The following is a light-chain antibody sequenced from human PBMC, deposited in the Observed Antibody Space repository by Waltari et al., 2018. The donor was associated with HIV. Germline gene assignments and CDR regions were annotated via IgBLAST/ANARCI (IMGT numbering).Light chain of an antibody. CDR1: SGSIASSY. CDR3: QSYDTNNVI. V-gene: IGLV6-57*01. Sequence: NFMLTQPHSVSESPGKTVTISCTRSSGSIASSYVQWYQKRPSSSPTTVIYEDYQRPSGVPDRFSGSIDSSSNSASLSISGLKTDDEADYYCQSYDTNNVIFGGGTKLTVL. J-gene: IGLJ2*01. CDR2: EDY.